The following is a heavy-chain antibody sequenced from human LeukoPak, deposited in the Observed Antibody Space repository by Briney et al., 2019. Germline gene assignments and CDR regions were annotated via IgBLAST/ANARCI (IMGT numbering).Heavy chain of an antibody. Sequence: GGSLRLSCAASGFTFSRDSMNWVRQAPGKGLEWVSYINGGGSPIYYADSVRGRFAISRDNAKNTLYLQMNSLRAEDTAVYYCAKANYYGSGSPIGPAGPLSYYFDYWGQGTLVTVSS. D-gene: IGHD3-10*01. CDR3: AKANYYGSGSPIGPAGPLSYYFDY. CDR1: GFTFSRDS. J-gene: IGHJ4*02. CDR2: INGGGSPI. V-gene: IGHV3-48*04.